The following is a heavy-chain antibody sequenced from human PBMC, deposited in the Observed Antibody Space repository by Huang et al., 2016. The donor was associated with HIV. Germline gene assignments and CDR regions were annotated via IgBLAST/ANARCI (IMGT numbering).Heavy chain of an antibody. CDR2: IGDGGKNK. D-gene: IGHD3-10*01. CDR1: GFDFRSHD. Sequence: QLQLVESGGGVVQPGGSLRLSCVASGFDFRSHDMYWVRQAPGKGLEWITVIGDGGKNKQYGDAVTGRYTISRDNSKNTLYLQMNSLRPEDTAVYYCAKEEAGRFGAFDIWGQGTMVTVSS. J-gene: IGHJ3*02. V-gene: IGHV3-30*02. CDR3: AKEEAGRFGAFDI.